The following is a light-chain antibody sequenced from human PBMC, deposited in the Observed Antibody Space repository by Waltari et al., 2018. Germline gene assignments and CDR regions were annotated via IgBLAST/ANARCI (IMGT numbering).Light chain of an antibody. V-gene: IGLV3-27*01. CDR3: YSTTDNNLGV. J-gene: IGLJ1*01. CDR1: MLPKQY. Sequence: SSELTPPSSASVSPGQTARITCPGDMLPKQYTRWFQQKPGQAPVLVLDQDRARPPGVPERLSGSSSGTTVTLAISGAQVEDGAGYYGYSTTDNNLGVFGPGTRVAVL. CDR2: QDR.